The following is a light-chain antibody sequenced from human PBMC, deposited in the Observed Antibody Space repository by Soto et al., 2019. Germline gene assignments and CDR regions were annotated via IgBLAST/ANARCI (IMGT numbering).Light chain of an antibody. V-gene: IGKV1-5*01. Sequence: DIQMTQSPSTLSASVGDRVTITCRASQSIGSWLAWYQQKPGKAPKLLIYDASSLQSGVPSRFSGSGSGTEFTLTISSLQHDDFATYYCQQYNSYPIFTFGPGTKVDIK. CDR3: QQYNSYPIFT. CDR2: DAS. CDR1: QSIGSW. J-gene: IGKJ3*01.